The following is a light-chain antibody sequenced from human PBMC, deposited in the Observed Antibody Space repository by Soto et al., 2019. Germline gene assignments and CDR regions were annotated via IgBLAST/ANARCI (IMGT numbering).Light chain of an antibody. J-gene: IGKJ5*01. CDR1: QGIRND. V-gene: IGKV1-6*01. CDR3: LQDYNYPIT. CDR2: AAS. Sequence: ALQMTQSPSSLSASVGDRVTITCRASQGIRNDLGWYQQKPGKAPKLLIYAASSLQSGVPSRFSGSGSGTDFTLTISSLQPEDFATDYGLQDYNYPITVGQGTRLEIK.